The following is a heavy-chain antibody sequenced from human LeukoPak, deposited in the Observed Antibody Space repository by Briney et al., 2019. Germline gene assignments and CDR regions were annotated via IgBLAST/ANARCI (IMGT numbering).Heavy chain of an antibody. CDR1: GYTFTGYY. V-gene: IGHV1-2*02. D-gene: IGHD3-3*01. J-gene: IGHJ4*02. CDR3: ARDSYDFWSGYYKFDY. Sequence: SVKVSCKASGYTFTGYYMHWVRQAPGQGLEWMGWINPNSGGTNYAQKFQGRVTMTRDTSISTAYMELSRLRSDDTAVYYCARDSYDFWSGYYKFDYWGQGTLVTVSS. CDR2: INPNSGGT.